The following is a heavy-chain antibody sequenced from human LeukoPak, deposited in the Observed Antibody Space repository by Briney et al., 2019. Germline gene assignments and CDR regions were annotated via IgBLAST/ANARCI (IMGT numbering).Heavy chain of an antibody. CDR2: IYYSGST. CDR3: ARGAHGGSSWSNWFDP. CDR1: GGSISSGGYY. D-gene: IGHD6-13*01. J-gene: IGHJ5*02. V-gene: IGHV4-31*03. Sequence: SETLSLTCTVSGGSISSGGYYWSWIRQHPGKGLEWIGYIYYSGSTYYNPSLKSRVTISVDTSKNQFSLKLSSVTAADTAVYYCARGAHGGSSWSNWFDPWGQETLVTVSS.